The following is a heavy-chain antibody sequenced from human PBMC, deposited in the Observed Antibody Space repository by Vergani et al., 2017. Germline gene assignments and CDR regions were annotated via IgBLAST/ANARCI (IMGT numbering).Heavy chain of an antibody. CDR2: INHSGST. Sequence: QVQLQQWGAGLLKPSETLSLTCAVYGGSFSDYYWSWIRQPPGKGLEWIGDINHSGSTNYNPSLKSRVTMSVDTSKNQFSLNLTSVTAADTAVYYCTRHGRSGWAGYFQHWGQGTLVTASS. CDR3: TRHGRSGWAGYFQH. J-gene: IGHJ1*01. CDR1: GGSFSDYY. D-gene: IGHD6-19*01. V-gene: IGHV4-34*01.